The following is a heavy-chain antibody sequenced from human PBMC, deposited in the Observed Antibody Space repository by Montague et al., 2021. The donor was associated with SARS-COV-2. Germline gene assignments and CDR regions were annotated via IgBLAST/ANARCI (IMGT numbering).Heavy chain of an antibody. V-gene: IGHV4-38-2*02. J-gene: IGHJ6*02. D-gene: IGHD4-11*01. Sequence: SETLSLTCTVSGYSISSGYYWGWIRQPPGKGLEWIGSIYHSGSTYYNPSLKSRVTISVDTSKDQFSLKLSSVTAADTAVYYCAVNSNYCYYYGMDVWGQGTPVTVSS. CDR1: GYSISSGYY. CDR3: AVNSNYCYYYGMDV. CDR2: IYHSGST.